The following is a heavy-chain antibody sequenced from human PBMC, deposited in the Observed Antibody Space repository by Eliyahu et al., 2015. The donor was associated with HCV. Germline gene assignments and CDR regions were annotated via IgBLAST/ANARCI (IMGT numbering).Heavy chain of an antibody. D-gene: IGHD2-21*02. Sequence: EVQLVESGGGLXQVGGSLRLSCXASGFXVSSNNXNWVRQAPGKGLEWVSLIYSAGSTYYAESVKGRFTISRDNSKNTLYLQMNNLITEDTAVYYCAGEGVTATGDFDVWGQGTMVTVSS. CDR2: IYSAGST. CDR1: GFXVSSNN. CDR3: AGEGVTATGDFDV. J-gene: IGHJ3*01. V-gene: IGHV3-53*01.